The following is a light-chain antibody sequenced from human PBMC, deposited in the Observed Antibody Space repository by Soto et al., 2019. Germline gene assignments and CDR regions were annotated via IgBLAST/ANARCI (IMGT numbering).Light chain of an antibody. CDR3: QQYYRRVT. V-gene: IGKV1-5*03. CDR2: KAS. CDR1: QSISSW. Sequence: DIQMTRYPFTLSASVGDRVTITCRANQSISSWLAWYQRRPGKAPRLLISKASSLESGVPSRFSGGGFGTELTLTISSLQPDDFATYYCQQYYRRVTFGQGTEVDIK. J-gene: IGKJ1*01.